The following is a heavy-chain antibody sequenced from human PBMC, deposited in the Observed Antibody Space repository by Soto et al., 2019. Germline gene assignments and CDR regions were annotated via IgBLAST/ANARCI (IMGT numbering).Heavy chain of an antibody. CDR3: ARDNYGDTYYFDY. Sequence: QVQLQESGPGLVKPSQTLSLTCTVSGGSISSGAYYWSWVRQPPGKGLEWIGYIYYSGSTYYNPSLKSRVTISVDTSKYQFSLKLSSVTATDTAVYYCARDNYGDTYYFDYLGQGTLVPVSS. D-gene: IGHD4-17*01. J-gene: IGHJ4*02. CDR1: GGSISSGAYY. V-gene: IGHV4-30-4*01. CDR2: IYYSGST.